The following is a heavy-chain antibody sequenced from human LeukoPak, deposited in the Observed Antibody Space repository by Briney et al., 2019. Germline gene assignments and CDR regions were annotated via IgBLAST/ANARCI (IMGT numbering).Heavy chain of an antibody. CDR1: RYTFTGYY. CDR3: ARADYYGSGSYYESAFDI. J-gene: IGHJ3*02. CDR2: INPNSGGT. D-gene: IGHD3-10*01. Sequence: ASVKVSCKASRYTFTGYYMHWVRQAPGQGLEWMGRINPNSGGTNYAQKFQGRVTMTRDTSISTAYMELSRLRSDDTAVYYCARADYYGSGSYYESAFDIWGQGTMVTVSS. V-gene: IGHV1-2*06.